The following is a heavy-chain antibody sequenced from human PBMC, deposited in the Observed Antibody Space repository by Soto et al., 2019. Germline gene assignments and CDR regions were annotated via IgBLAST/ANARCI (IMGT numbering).Heavy chain of an antibody. CDR1: GIIFNRFG. CDR3: AKAVYISVRGVPPSDY. D-gene: IGHD3-10*02. Sequence: QVQLVESGGGVVQPGRSLRLSCAASGIIFNRFGMHWVRQAPGKGLEWVAVISYDGRNTYYADSVKGRFTVSRDNSQNTLYLEMNSLSAEDTAMYYGAKAVYISVRGVPPSDYWGQGTLVAVSS. J-gene: IGHJ4*02. V-gene: IGHV3-30*18. CDR2: ISYDGRNT.